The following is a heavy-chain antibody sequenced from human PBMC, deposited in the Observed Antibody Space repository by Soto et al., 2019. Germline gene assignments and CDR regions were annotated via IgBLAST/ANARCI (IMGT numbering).Heavy chain of an antibody. CDR2: IGTAGDT. J-gene: IGHJ4*02. CDR1: GFTFSSYD. V-gene: IGHV3-13*01. CDR3: ARWPYGWGSPIAPDYFDY. Sequence: EVQLVESGGGLVQPGGSLRLSCAASGFTFSSYDMHWVRQATGKGLEWVSAIGTAGDTYYPGSVKGRFTISRENAKNSLYLHMNRRRAGDTAVSYCARWPYGWGSPIAPDYFDYWGQGTLGTVYS. D-gene: IGHD3-10*01.